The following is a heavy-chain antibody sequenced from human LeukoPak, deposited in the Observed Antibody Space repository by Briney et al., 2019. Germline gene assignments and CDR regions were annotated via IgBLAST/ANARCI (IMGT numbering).Heavy chain of an antibody. CDR2: ISSSSSYI. CDR1: GFTFSSYS. CDR3: ARNFGGYDRSGWYDFYYFDY. Sequence: PGGSLRLSCAASGFTFSSYSMNWVRQAPGKGLEWVSSISSSSSYIYYADSVKGRFTISRDNAKNSLYLQMNSLRAEDTAVYYCARNFGGYDRSGWYDFYYFDYWGQGTLVTVSS. V-gene: IGHV3-21*01. J-gene: IGHJ4*02. D-gene: IGHD6-19*01.